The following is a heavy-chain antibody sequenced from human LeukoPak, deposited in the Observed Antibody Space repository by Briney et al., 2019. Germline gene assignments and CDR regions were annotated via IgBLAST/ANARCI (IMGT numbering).Heavy chain of an antibody. J-gene: IGHJ5*02. V-gene: IGHV4-39*01. D-gene: IGHD3-10*01. CDR3: ARHEVLLRFGELILGWFDP. Sequence: SETLSLTCTVSGGSISSSSYYWGWIRQPPGKGLEWIGSIYYSGSTYYNPSLKSRVTISVDTSKNQFSLKLSSVTAADTAVYYCARHEVLLRFGELILGWFDPWGQGTLVTVSS. CDR1: GGSISSSSYY. CDR2: IYYSGST.